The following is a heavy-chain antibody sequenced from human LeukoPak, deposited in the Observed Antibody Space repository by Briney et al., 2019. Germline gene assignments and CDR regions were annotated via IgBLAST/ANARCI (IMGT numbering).Heavy chain of an antibody. V-gene: IGHV4-59*01. J-gene: IGHJ4*02. CDR1: GGSISSYY. Sequence: SETLSLTCTASGGSISSYYWSWIRQPPGKGLEWIGYIYYSGSTNYNPSLKSRVTISVDTPKNQFSLKLSSVTAADTAVYYCARQRYGDYDGYWGQGTLVTVSS. CDR2: IYYSGST. D-gene: IGHD4-17*01. CDR3: ARQRYGDYDGY.